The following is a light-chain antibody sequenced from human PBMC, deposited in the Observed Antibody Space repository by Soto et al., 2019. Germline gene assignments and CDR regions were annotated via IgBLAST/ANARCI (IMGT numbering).Light chain of an antibody. CDR3: QQYGSSPQT. CDR2: VAS. Sequence: EIVLTQSPGTLSLSPGERATLSCRASKSVSSSYLAWYQQKPGQAPRLLIYVASSRATGIPDRFSGSGSGTDFTLTISRLEPEDFAVYYCQQYGSSPQTFGQGTKVEIK. J-gene: IGKJ1*01. V-gene: IGKV3-20*01. CDR1: KSVSSSY.